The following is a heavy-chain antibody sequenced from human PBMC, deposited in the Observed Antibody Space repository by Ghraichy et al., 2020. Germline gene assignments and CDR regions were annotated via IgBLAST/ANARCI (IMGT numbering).Heavy chain of an antibody. J-gene: IGHJ6*02. Sequence: SETLSLTCTVSGGSISSYYWSWIRQPPGKGLEWIGYIYYSGSTNYNPSLKSRVTISVDTSKNQFSLKLSSVTAADTAVYYCARDSRRGYDFWSGFVGDYYGMDVWGQGTTVTVSS. CDR3: ARDSRRGYDFWSGFVGDYYGMDV. CDR1: GGSISSYY. V-gene: IGHV4-59*01. CDR2: IYYSGST. D-gene: IGHD3-3*01.